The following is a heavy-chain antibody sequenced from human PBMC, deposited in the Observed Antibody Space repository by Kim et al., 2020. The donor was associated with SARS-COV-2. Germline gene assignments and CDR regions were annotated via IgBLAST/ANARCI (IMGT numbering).Heavy chain of an antibody. CDR2: IYYSGST. J-gene: IGHJ4*02. D-gene: IGHD3-22*01. CDR1: GGSISSYY. Sequence: SETLSLTCTVSGGSISSYYWSWIRQPPGKGLEWIGYIYYSGSTNYNPSLKSRVTISVDTSKNQFSLKLSSVTAADTAVYYCARAKNNYDRAWWVGIDYWGQRTLVTVSS. CDR3: ARAKNNYDRAWWVGIDY. V-gene: IGHV4-59*01.